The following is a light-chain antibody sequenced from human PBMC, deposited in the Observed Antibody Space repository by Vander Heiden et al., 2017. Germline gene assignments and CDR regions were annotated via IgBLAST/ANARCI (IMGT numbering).Light chain of an antibody. Sequence: DIQMTQSPSSLSASVGDQVTITFRASQSISSYLNWYQQKPGKAPKLLIYAASSLQSGVPSRFSGSGSGTDFTLTISSLQPEDFAIYYCQQSYSTPPTFGQGTKVEIK. CDR2: AAS. V-gene: IGKV1-39*01. J-gene: IGKJ1*01. CDR1: QSISSY. CDR3: QQSYSTPPT.